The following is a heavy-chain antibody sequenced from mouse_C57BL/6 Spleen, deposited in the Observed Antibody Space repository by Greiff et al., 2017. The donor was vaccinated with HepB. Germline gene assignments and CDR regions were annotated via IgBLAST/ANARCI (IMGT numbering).Heavy chain of an antibody. CDR1: GYTFTDYE. J-gene: IGHJ2*01. V-gene: IGHV1-15*01. CDR2: IDPETGGT. CDR3: TRGGDY. Sequence: VQLQQSGAELVRPGASVTLSCKASGYTFTDYEMHWVKQTPVHGLEWIGAIDPETGGTAYNQKFKGQAILTADKSSSTAYMELRSLTSEDSAVYYCTRGGDYWGQGTTLTVSS.